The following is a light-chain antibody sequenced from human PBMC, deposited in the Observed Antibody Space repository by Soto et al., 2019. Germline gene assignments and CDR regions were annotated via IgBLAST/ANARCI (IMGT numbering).Light chain of an antibody. CDR2: LAS. Sequence: DIQMTQSPSSLSASVGDRVTITCRASQSISTYLNWYQQKPGKAPNLLIYLASTLQTGVPSRFSGSGSGTDFTLTITNLQPEDFATYSCQQSYSTLWTFGQGTRVDIK. J-gene: IGKJ1*01. CDR3: QQSYSTLWT. CDR1: QSISTY. V-gene: IGKV1-39*01.